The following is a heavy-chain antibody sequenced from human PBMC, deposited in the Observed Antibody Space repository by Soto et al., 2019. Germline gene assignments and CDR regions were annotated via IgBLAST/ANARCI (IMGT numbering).Heavy chain of an antibody. Sequence: GGSLRLSCAASGFTFSSYAMSWVRQAPGKGLEWVSAISGSGGSTYYADSVKGRFTISRDNSKNTLYLQMNSLRAEDTAVYYCASKFASPYCISTSCPKVDYWGQGTLVTSPQ. D-gene: IGHD2-2*01. CDR2: ISGSGGST. J-gene: IGHJ4*02. V-gene: IGHV3-23*01. CDR1: GFTFSSYA. CDR3: ASKFASPYCISTSCPKVDY.